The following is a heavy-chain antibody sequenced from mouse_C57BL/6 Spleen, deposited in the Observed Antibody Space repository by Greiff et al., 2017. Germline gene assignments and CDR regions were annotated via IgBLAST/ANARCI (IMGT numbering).Heavy chain of an antibody. D-gene: IGHD2-3*01. Sequence: EVHLVESGGGLVKPGGSLKLSCAASGFTFSSYTMSWVRQTPEKRLEWVATISGGGGNTYYPDSVKGRFTISRDNAKNTLYLQMSSLRSEDTALYYCARHHDGYYWFAYWGQGTLVTVSA. V-gene: IGHV5-9*01. CDR1: GFTFSSYT. CDR3: ARHHDGYYWFAY. J-gene: IGHJ3*01. CDR2: ISGGGGNT.